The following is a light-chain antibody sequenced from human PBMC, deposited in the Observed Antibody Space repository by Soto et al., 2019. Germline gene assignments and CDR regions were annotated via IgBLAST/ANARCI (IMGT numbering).Light chain of an antibody. CDR1: SSDVGGYNY. Sequence: QSVLTQPASVSGSPGQSITISCTGTSSDVGGYNYVSWYQHNPGKAPKLMMYDVNNRPSGVSNRFSGSKSGNAASLTISGLQAEDEADYFCKSYTSSSTYVFGTGTKGHRP. J-gene: IGLJ1*01. V-gene: IGLV2-14*03. CDR3: KSYTSSSTYV. CDR2: DVN.